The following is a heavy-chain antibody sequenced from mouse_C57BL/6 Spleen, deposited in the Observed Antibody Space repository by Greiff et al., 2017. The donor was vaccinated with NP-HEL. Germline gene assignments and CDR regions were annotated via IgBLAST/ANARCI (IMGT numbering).Heavy chain of an antibody. CDR3: ARESGDY. J-gene: IGHJ4*01. CDR1: GFTFSDYY. Sequence: EVQLVESEGGLVQPGSSMKLSCTASGFTFSDYYMAWVRQVPEKGLEWVANINYDGSSTYYLDSLKSRFIISRDNAKNILYLQMSSLKSEDTATYYCARESGDYWGQGTSVTVSS. V-gene: IGHV5-16*01. CDR2: INYDGSST.